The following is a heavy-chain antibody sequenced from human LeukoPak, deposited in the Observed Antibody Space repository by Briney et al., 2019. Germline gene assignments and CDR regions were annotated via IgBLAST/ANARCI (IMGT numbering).Heavy chain of an antibody. CDR3: AREYYYDTDAGNY. D-gene: IGHD3-22*01. V-gene: IGHV3-11*01. J-gene: IGHJ4*02. CDR2: ISSTGSSI. CDR1: GFTFSDYY. Sequence: GGSLRLSCAASGFTFSDYYMSWIRQAPGKGLEWVSYISSTGSSIYYVDSVRGRFTVSRDNAKNSLYLQMNSLRAEDTAVYYCAREYYYDTDAGNYWGPGTLVTVSS.